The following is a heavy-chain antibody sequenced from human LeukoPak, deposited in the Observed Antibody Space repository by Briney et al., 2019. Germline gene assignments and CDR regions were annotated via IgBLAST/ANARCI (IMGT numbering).Heavy chain of an antibody. CDR2: IYYSGST. V-gene: IGHV4-59*01. CDR3: ASYDIFFDP. J-gene: IGHJ5*02. CDR1: GGSISIYY. D-gene: IGHD3-9*01. Sequence: SETLSLTCTVSGGSISIYYWSWIRQPPGKGLEWIGYIYYSGSTNYNPSLKSRVTISVDTSKNQFSLKLSSVTAADTAVYYCASYDIFFDPWGQGTLVTVSS.